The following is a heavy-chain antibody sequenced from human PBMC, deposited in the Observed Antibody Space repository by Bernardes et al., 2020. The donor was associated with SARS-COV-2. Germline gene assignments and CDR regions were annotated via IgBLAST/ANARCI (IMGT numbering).Heavy chain of an antibody. J-gene: IGHJ2*01. Sequence: SETLSLTCTVSGGSISSTNYYWVWIRQPPGKGLEWIGSIYYSGSTYYNPSLKSRVTISVDTSKNQFSLKLSSVTAADTAVYYCARSTSAAGTYARYWYFDLWGRGTLVTVSS. CDR2: IYYSGST. D-gene: IGHD6-13*01. CDR1: GGSISSTNYY. V-gene: IGHV4-39*01. CDR3: ARSTSAAGTYARYWYFDL.